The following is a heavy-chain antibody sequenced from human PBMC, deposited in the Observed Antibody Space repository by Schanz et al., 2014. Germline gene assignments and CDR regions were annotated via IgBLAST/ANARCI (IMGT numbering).Heavy chain of an antibody. Sequence: EVQLVESGGGLVQPGGSLRLSCAASGFTVSSNYMSWVRQAPGKGLEWVSGINWNGGSTGYADSVKGRFTISRDNAKNSLYLQMNSLRAEDTAVYYCARLDSSSWYPRYWGQGTLVTVSS. CDR1: GFTVSSNY. CDR3: ARLDSSSWYPRY. V-gene: IGHV3-20*04. J-gene: IGHJ4*02. D-gene: IGHD6-13*01. CDR2: INWNGGST.